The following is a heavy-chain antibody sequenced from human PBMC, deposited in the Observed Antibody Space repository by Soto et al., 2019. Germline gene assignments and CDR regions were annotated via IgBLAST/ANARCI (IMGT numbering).Heavy chain of an antibody. CDR1: GFIFSYYL. Sequence: PGGSLRLSCAASGFIFSYYLMSWVRQAPGKGPEWVANIKFDGSEKRYVDSVSGRFTISRDNSRNSLFLQMNSLRAGDTAVYYCVKDGGYCSSSTCYSPRNHYFDSWGQGTLVTVSS. CDR3: VKDGGYCSSSTCYSPRNHYFDS. D-gene: IGHD2-2*01. V-gene: IGHV3-7*03. J-gene: IGHJ4*02. CDR2: IKFDGSEK.